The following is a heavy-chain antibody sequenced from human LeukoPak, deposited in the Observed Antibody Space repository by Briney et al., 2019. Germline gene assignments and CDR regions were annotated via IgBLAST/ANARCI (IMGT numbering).Heavy chain of an antibody. Sequence: SETLSLTCTVSGGSISSYYCSWIRHPPGKGLEWIGYIYYSGSTNYNPSLKSRVTISVDTSKNQFSLKLSSVTAADTAVYYCARLSRTVGRDAFDIWGQGTMVTVSS. CDR2: IYYSGST. V-gene: IGHV4-59*01. D-gene: IGHD4-23*01. J-gene: IGHJ3*02. CDR3: ARLSRTVGRDAFDI. CDR1: GGSISSYY.